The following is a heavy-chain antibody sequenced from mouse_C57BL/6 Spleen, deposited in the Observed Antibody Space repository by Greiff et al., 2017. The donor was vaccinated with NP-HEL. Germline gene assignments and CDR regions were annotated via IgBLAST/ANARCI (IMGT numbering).Heavy chain of an antibody. D-gene: IGHD2-14*01. CDR1: GYTFTSYW. CDR3: ARRGKYDGGYWYFDV. J-gene: IGHJ1*03. V-gene: IGHV1-69*01. Sequence: QVQLQQPGAELVMPGASVKLSCKASGYTFTSYWMHWVKQRPGQGLEWIGEIDPSDSYTNYNQKFKGKSTLTVDKSSSTAYMQLSSLTSEDSAVYYCARRGKYDGGYWYFDVWGTGTTVTVSS. CDR2: IDPSDSYT.